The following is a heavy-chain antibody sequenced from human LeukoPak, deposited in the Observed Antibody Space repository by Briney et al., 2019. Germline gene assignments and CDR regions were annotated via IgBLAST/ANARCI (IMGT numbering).Heavy chain of an antibody. Sequence: ASVKVSCKASGGTFSSYAISWVRQAPGQGLEWMGGIIPIFGTANYAQKFQGRVTITADESTSTAYMELSSLRSEDTAVYYCAAVPLPYSDYVGAARGDYWGQGTLVTVSS. CDR1: GGTFSSYA. CDR3: AAVPLPYSDYVGAARGDY. CDR2: IIPIFGTA. V-gene: IGHV1-69*01. D-gene: IGHD4-11*01. J-gene: IGHJ4*02.